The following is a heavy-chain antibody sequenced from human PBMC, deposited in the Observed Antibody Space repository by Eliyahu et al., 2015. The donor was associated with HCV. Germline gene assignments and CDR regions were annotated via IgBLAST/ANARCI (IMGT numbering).Heavy chain of an antibody. V-gene: IGHV2-70*17. CDR1: GFSLSSSGMC. J-gene: IGHJ4*02. CDR2: IDWDDDR. CDR3: ARIYRYSSSWFYFDY. Sequence: QVTLRESGPALVKPTQTLTLTCTFSGFSLSSSGMCVSWIRQPPGKALEWLARIDWDDDRFYSRSLKTRLTISKDTSKNRVVLTVTNMDPVDTATYYCARIYRYSSSWFYFDYWGQGTLVTVSS. D-gene: IGHD6-13*01.